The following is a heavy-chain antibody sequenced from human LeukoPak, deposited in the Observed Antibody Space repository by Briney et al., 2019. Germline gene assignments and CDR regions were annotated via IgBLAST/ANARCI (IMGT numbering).Heavy chain of an antibody. V-gene: IGHV3-23*01. J-gene: IGHJ4*02. D-gene: IGHD6-13*01. Sequence: GGSLRLSCAASGFTFSSYAMNWVRQAPGKGLEWVSSINSSGGSTYYADSVKGRFTISRDNSKNTLYLQMNSLRAEDTAVYYCARDVSSSHYHFDYWGQGTLVTVSS. CDR2: INSSGGST. CDR3: ARDVSSSHYHFDY. CDR1: GFTFSSYA.